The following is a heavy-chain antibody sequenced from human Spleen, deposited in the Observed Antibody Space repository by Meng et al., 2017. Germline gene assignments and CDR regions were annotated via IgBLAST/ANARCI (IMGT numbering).Heavy chain of an antibody. J-gene: IGHJ4*02. CDR1: GYTFTAYW. CDR3: VRDEDISAAGKLFGDY. CDR2: IDPGTGGT. D-gene: IGHD6-13*01. V-gene: IGHV1-2*06. Sequence: VQLVPLGAEVKKPGASVKVSCKPSGYTFTAYWLHWVRQAPGQGLEWMGRIDPGTGGTQYAQNFQGRVTMTRDTSISTTYMELSRLRSDDTAVYYCVRDEDISAAGKLFGDYWGQGTLVTVSS.